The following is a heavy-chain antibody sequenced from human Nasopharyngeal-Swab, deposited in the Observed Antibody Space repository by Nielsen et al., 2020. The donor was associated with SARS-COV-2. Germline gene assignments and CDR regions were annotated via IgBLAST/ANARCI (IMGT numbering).Heavy chain of an antibody. V-gene: IGHV1-69*06. D-gene: IGHD4/OR15-4a*01. CDR2: IIPIFGTV. J-gene: IGHJ3*02. Sequence: WVRQAPGQGLEWMGGIIPIFGTVNYAQKFQGRVTITADKSTSTAYMELSSLRSEDTAVYYCARRRAMVPQDAYDIWGQGTMVTVSS. CDR3: ARRRAMVPQDAYDI.